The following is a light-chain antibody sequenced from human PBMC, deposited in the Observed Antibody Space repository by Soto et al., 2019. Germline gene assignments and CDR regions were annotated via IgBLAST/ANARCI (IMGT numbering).Light chain of an antibody. J-gene: IGLJ1*01. CDR1: SSDVGGYNY. CDR3: TSWTSTSTYV. Sequence: QSVLTQDASVSGSPGQAITISCTGTSSDVGGYNYVSWYQHHPGKAPKLMIYDVFTRPSGVSNRFSGSKSGNTASLTISALQAEDEADYYCTSWTSTSTYVLGSGTKVTVL. CDR2: DVF. V-gene: IGLV2-14*03.